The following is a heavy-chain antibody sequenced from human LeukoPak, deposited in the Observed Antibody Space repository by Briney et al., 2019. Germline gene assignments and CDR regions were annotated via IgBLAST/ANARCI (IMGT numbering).Heavy chain of an antibody. CDR2: IKEDGSER. V-gene: IGHV3-7*03. Sequence: PGGSLRLSCAASGFIFSSYWMTWVGQAPGKGLEWVANIKEDGSERYHADSVEGRFTISRDNAKNSLYLQMNSLRAEDTAVYRCARGFAWDWYFDLWGRGTLVTVSS. D-gene: IGHD3-10*01. CDR3: ARGFAWDWYFDL. J-gene: IGHJ2*01. CDR1: GFIFSSYW.